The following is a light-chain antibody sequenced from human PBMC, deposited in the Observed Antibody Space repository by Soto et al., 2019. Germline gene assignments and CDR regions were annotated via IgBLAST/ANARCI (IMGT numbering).Light chain of an antibody. CDR3: QQYNNWPLT. CDR1: QSVSNN. Sequence: EIVMTQSPVTLSVSPGERATLSCRASQSVSNNLAWYQQKPGQAPRLLIYGASTGATGIPTRFSGSGSGTEFTLTISSLQSEDFAVYYCQQYNNWPLTVGGGTKVDSK. CDR2: GAS. V-gene: IGKV3-15*01. J-gene: IGKJ4*01.